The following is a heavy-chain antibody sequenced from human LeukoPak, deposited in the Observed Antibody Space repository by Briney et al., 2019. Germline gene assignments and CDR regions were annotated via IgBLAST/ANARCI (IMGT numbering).Heavy chain of an antibody. V-gene: IGHV1-2*02. CDR3: ATHFWSGYSPFDY. D-gene: IGHD3-3*02. CDR2: INPNSGGT. Sequence: ASVKVSCKASGYTFTGYYMHWVRQAPGQGLEWMGWINPNSGGTNYAQKSQGRVTMTRDTSISTAYMELSRLRSDDTAVYYCATHFWSGYSPFDYWGQGTLVTVSS. CDR1: GYTFTGYY. J-gene: IGHJ4*02.